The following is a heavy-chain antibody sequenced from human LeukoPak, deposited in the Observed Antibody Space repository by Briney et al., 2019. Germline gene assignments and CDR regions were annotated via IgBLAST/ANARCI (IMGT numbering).Heavy chain of an antibody. J-gene: IGHJ4*02. V-gene: IGHV3-21*01. D-gene: IGHD2-21*02. CDR3: ARDYIYCGGDCFVDN. CDR2: ISGSSSYI. CDR1: GFTFSSYS. Sequence: GGSLRLSCAASGFTFSSYSMNWVRQAPGKGLEWVSSISGSSSYIFYADSAKGRFTISRDNAKNSLYLQMNSLRAEDTAVYYCARDYIYCGGDCFVDNWGQGTLVTVSS.